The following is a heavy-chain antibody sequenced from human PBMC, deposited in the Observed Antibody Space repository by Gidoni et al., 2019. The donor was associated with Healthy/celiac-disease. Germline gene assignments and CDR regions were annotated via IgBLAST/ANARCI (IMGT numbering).Heavy chain of an antibody. CDR2: ISYDGSNK. V-gene: IGHV3-30*18. Sequence: QVQLVESVGGVVQPGRSLSLSCAASGFTFIIYCLHWVRQAPGKGLEWVAVISYDGSNKYYADSVKGRFTISRDNSKNTLYLQMNSLRAEDTAVYYCAKDVVVPAAKWYYYYYGMDVWGQGTTVTVSS. CDR3: AKDVVVPAAKWYYYYYGMDV. CDR1: GFTFIIYC. J-gene: IGHJ6*02. D-gene: IGHD2-2*01.